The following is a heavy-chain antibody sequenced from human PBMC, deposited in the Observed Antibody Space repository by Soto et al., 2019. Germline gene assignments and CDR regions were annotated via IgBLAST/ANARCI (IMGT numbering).Heavy chain of an antibody. CDR1: GFTFSSYG. J-gene: IGHJ5*02. V-gene: IGHV3-33*01. CDR2: IWYDGSNK. CDR3: ARDLQGYCSSTSCYTSWFDP. D-gene: IGHD2-2*02. Sequence: GGSLRLCCAASGFTFSSYGMHWVRQAPGKGLEWVAVIWYDGSNKYYADSVKGRFTISRDNSKNTLYLQMNSLRAEDTAVYYCARDLQGYCSSTSCYTSWFDPWGQGTLVTVSS.